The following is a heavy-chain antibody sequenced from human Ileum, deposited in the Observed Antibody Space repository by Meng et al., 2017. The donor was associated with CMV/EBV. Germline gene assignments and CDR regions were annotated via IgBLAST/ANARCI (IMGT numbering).Heavy chain of an antibody. J-gene: IGHJ4*02. CDR1: AGSISSCNW. CDR3: ARGIAAADDY. V-gene: IGHV4-4*02. CDR2: IYHSGST. Sequence: SLTCSVSAGSISSCNWWSWVRQPPGKALEWIGEIYHSGSTNYNPSLKSRVTISVDTSKNQFSLQLSSVTAADTAVYYCARGIAAADDYWGQGTLVTVSS. D-gene: IGHD6-13*01.